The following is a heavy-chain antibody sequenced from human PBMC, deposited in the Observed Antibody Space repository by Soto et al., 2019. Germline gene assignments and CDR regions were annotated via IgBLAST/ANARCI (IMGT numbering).Heavy chain of an antibody. Sequence: VGSLRLSCAASGFTFSSYTMNWVRQAPGKGLEWVSSIDGGSVYIYYADSVEGRFTISRDNAKSSLSLQINSLRVEDTAVYYCAREGPGRGLDVWGQGTTVTVSS. D-gene: IGHD3-10*01. J-gene: IGHJ6*02. CDR1: GFTFSSYT. CDR2: IDGGSVYI. CDR3: AREGPGRGLDV. V-gene: IGHV3-21*06.